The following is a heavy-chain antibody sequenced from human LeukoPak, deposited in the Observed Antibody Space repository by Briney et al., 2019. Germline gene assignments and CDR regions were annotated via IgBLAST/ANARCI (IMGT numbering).Heavy chain of an antibody. V-gene: IGHV1-2*02. Sequence: ASVKVSCKASGYTFTGYYTHWVRQAPGQGLEWMGWINPNSGGTNYAQKFQGRVTMTRDTSISTAYMELSRLRSDDTAVYYCARDLERGSYLWEYYFDYWGQGTLVTVSS. J-gene: IGHJ4*02. D-gene: IGHD1-26*01. CDR2: INPNSGGT. CDR3: ARDLERGSYLWEYYFDY. CDR1: GYTFTGYY.